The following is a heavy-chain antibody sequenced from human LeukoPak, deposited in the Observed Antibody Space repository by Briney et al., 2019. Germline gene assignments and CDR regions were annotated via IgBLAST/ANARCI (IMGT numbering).Heavy chain of an antibody. Sequence: PGGSLRLSCAASGFTFSIYGMSWVRQAPGRGLEWVSAMSGSGGSTYYADSVKGRFTISRDNSKNTLYLQMNSLRAEDTAVYYCAKAASYGSGRYMDVWGKGTTVTVSS. J-gene: IGHJ6*03. CDR3: AKAASYGSGRYMDV. D-gene: IGHD3-10*01. CDR2: MSGSGGST. V-gene: IGHV3-23*01. CDR1: GFTFSIYG.